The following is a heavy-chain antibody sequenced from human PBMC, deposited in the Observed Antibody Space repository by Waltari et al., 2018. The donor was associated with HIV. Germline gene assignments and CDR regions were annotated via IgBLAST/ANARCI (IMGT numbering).Heavy chain of an antibody. CDR3: ASCTMEAFDY. J-gene: IGHJ4*02. CDR2: IKQDGSEK. D-gene: IGHD3-10*01. V-gene: IGHV3-7*01. CDR1: GFPFSRVC. Sequence: VQLVDSGGGLVKSGGPLRLSRAASGFPFSRVCITWVRQAPGKGVEWVANIKQDGSEKYYVDSVKGRFTISRDNAKNSLYLQMNSLRAEDTAVYYCASCTMEAFDYWGQGTLVTVSS.